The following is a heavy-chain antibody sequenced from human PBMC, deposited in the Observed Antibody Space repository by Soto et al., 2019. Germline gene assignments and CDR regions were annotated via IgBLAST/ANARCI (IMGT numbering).Heavy chain of an antibody. CDR1: GYTFFTYD. CDR2: ISTYSGDT. D-gene: IGHD5-12*01. CDR3: ARHHGPTTSENWFDP. Sequence: QVHLVQSGVEVKTPGASVKVSCQASGYTFFTYDISWVRQAPGQGLEWMGWISTYSGDTKYAQKFQGRVTMTTDTSTTTAYLELRSRRSDDTAVYYCARHHGPTTSENWFDPWAREPWSPSPQ. J-gene: IGHJ5*02. V-gene: IGHV1-18*01.